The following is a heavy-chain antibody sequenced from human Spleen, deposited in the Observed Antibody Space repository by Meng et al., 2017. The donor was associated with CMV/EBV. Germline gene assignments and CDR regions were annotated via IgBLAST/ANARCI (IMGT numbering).Heavy chain of an antibody. CDR3: FFYCSSTSCYAENYFDY. V-gene: IGHV3-74*01. J-gene: IGHJ4*02. CDR1: FTFSSYW. Sequence: FTFSSYWMHWVRQAPGKGLVWVSRINSDGSSTSYADSVKGRFTISRDNAKNTLYLQMNSLRAEDTAVYYCFFYCSSTSCYAENYFDYWGQGTLVTVSS. D-gene: IGHD2-2*01. CDR2: INSDGSST.